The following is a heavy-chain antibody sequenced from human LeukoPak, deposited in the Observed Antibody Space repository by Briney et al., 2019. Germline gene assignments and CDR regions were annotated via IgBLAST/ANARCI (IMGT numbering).Heavy chain of an antibody. V-gene: IGHV3-33*01. D-gene: IGHD3-22*01. J-gene: IGHJ4*02. CDR1: GFTFSSYG. CDR2: IWYVGRNK. CDR3: AGDRDLYYYDRSGYDY. Sequence: PGGSLRLSCAASGFTFSSYGMHWVRQAPGKGLEWVAVIWYVGRNKYYADSVKGRFTISRDNSKNTLYLQMNSLRAEDTAVYYCAGDRDLYYYDRSGYDYWGQGTLVT.